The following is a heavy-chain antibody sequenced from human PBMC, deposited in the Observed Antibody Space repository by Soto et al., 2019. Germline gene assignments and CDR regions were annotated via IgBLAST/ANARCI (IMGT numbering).Heavy chain of an antibody. D-gene: IGHD5-12*01. V-gene: IGHV3-11*05. J-gene: IGHJ4*02. CDR1: GFNFSDYC. Sequence: GGSLRLSCAASGFNFSDYCMSWIRQAPGKGLEWVSYISSSSSYTNYADSVKGRFTISRDNAKNSLYLQMNSLRAEDTAVYYCARDHHRYSGYDYVDYWGQGTLVTVSS. CDR2: ISSSSSYT. CDR3: ARDHHRYSGYDYVDY.